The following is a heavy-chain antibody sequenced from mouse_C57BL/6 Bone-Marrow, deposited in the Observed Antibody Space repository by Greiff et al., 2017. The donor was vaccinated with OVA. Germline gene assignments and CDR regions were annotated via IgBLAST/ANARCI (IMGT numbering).Heavy chain of an antibody. CDR1: GIDFSRYW. Sequence: EVKLLESGGGLVQPGGSLKLSCAASGIDFSRYWMSWVRRAPGKGLEWIGEINPDSSTINYAPSLKDKFIISRDNAKNTLYLQMSKVRSEDTALYYCARRSYYDYDRRGNYYAMDYWGQGTSVTVSS. D-gene: IGHD2-4*01. J-gene: IGHJ4*01. V-gene: IGHV4-1*01. CDR2: INPDSSTI. CDR3: ARRSYYDYDRRGNYYAMDY.